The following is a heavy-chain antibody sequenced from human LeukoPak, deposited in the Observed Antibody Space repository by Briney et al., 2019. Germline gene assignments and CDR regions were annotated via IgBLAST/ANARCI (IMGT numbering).Heavy chain of an antibody. CDR3: AKEMTRIAVAGTGLDY. V-gene: IGHV3-11*04. Sequence: PGGSLRLSCAASGFTFSDYYMSWIRQAPGKGLEWVSYISNSGSTRYYADSVKGRFTISRDNSKNTLYLQMNSLRAEDTAVYYCAKEMTRIAVAGTGLDYWGQGTLVTVSS. CDR2: ISNSGSTR. CDR1: GFTFSDYY. D-gene: IGHD6-19*01. J-gene: IGHJ4*02.